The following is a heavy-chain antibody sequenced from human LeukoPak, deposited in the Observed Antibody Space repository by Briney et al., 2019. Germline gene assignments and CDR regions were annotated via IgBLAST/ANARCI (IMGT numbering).Heavy chain of an antibody. CDR2: LSSSGSAF. D-gene: IGHD2-21*02. Sequence: GGSLRLSCEDSGFTFRSYEMNWVRQAPGKGLEWIAYLSSSGSAFSYADSVKGRFTIARDNAKNSVYLQMNSLRAEDTAVYYCARGLPRSFDYYFDYWGQGTLVTVSS. CDR3: ARGLPRSFDYYFDY. J-gene: IGHJ4*02. V-gene: IGHV3-48*03. CDR1: GFTFRSYE.